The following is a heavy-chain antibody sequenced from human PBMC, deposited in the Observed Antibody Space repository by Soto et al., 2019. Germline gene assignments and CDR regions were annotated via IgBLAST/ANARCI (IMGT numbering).Heavy chain of an antibody. CDR2: IYYSGST. Sequence: PSETLSLTCIVSGGSISSSSYYWGWIRQPPGKGLEWIGSIYYSGSTYYNPSLKSRVTISVDTSKNQFSLQLNSVTPEDTAVYYCARGHAGTMDVWGQGTTVTVSS. D-gene: IGHD1-1*01. CDR3: ARGHAGTMDV. CDR1: GGSISSSSYY. V-gene: IGHV4-39*01. J-gene: IGHJ6*02.